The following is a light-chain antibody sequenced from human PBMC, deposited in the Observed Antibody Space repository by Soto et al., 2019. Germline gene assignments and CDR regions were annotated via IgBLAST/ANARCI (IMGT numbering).Light chain of an antibody. J-gene: IGLJ2*01. CDR2: EGS. V-gene: IGLV2-23*01. CDR3: CSYAGSSTPVI. CDR1: SSDIGTYNL. Sequence: QSVLTQPGSVSGSPGQSVTISCTGSSSDIGTYNLVSWYQQHPGKAPKLIIYEGSRRPSGVSFRFSGSKSGDTASLTISGLQTEDEADYYCCSYAGSSTPVIFGGGTKLTVL.